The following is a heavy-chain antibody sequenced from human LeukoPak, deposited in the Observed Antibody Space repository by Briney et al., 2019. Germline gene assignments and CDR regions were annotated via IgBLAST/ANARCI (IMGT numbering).Heavy chain of an antibody. CDR3: ANLYNSGSYFGH. CDR2: FYYSGNN. Sequence: PSETLSLTCTVSGDSVSNTNYYWGWIRQPPGKGLEWIGTFYYSGNNYYNPSLKSRGTISVDTSKNQFSLILSSVTAADTAVYYCANLYNSGSYFGHWGQGALITVSS. J-gene: IGHJ4*02. V-gene: IGHV4-39*01. CDR1: GDSVSNTNYY. D-gene: IGHD3-10*01.